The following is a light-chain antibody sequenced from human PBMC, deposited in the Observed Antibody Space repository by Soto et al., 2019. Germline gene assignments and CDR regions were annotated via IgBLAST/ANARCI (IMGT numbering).Light chain of an antibody. J-gene: IGKJ1*01. V-gene: IGKV3-15*01. Sequence: KQSPATLSLSTGERATLSCRASENVYEYLAWYQQKPGQSPRLLIFGASIRATGIPARFSGSGSGTEFTLTIGSLQSEDCALYYCQQSTNLPGPFGQVTNV. CDR2: GAS. CDR1: ENVYEY. CDR3: QQSTNLPGP.